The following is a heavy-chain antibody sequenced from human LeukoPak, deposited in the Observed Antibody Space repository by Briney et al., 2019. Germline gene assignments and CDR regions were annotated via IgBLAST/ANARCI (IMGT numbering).Heavy chain of an antibody. D-gene: IGHD6-13*01. CDR2: ISSSSSYI. CDR1: GFTFSSYN. CDR3: ARAEAAASSLDY. J-gene: IGHJ4*02. Sequence: AGGSLRLSCAASGFTFSSYNMNWVRQAPGKGLEWVSSISSSSSYIYYADSVKGRFTISRDNAKNSLYLQMNSLRAEDTAVYYCARAEAAASSLDYWGQGTLVTVSS. V-gene: IGHV3-21*01.